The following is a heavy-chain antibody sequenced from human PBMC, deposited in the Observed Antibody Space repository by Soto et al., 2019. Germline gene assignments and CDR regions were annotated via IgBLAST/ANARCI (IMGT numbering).Heavy chain of an antibody. CDR1: GGSISSGDYC. Sequence: SETLSLTCTVSGGSISSGDYCWSWIRQPPGKGLEWIGYIYYSGSTYYNPSLKSRVTISVDTSKNQFSLKLSSVTAADTAVYYCASGYSYGGLDYWGQGTLVTVSS. J-gene: IGHJ4*02. D-gene: IGHD5-18*01. CDR3: ASGYSYGGLDY. CDR2: IYYSGST. V-gene: IGHV4-30-4*01.